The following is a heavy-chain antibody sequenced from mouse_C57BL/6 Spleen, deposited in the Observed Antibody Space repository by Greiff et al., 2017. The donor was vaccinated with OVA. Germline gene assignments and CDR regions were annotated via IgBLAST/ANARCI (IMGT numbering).Heavy chain of an antibody. J-gene: IGHJ2*01. CDR1: GYTFTSYW. CDR2: IDPSDSYT. Sequence: VQLQQPGAELVMPGASVKLSCKASGYTFTSYWMHWVKQRPGQGLEWIGEIDPSDSYTNYNQKFKGKSTLTVDKSSSTAYMQLSSLTSEDSAVYYCARIANWLYYFDYWGQGTTLTVSS. D-gene: IGHD4-1*01. CDR3: ARIANWLYYFDY. V-gene: IGHV1-69*01.